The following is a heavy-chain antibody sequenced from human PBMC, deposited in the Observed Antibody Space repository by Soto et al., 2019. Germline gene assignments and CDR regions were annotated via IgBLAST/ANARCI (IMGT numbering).Heavy chain of an antibody. CDR3: AGGAYGDYSRVDY. CDR2: IYYRGST. Sequence: QVQLQESGPGLVKPSQTLSLTCTVSGGSISSADYYWSWIRQPPGKGLEWIGYIYYRGSTYYNPSLKSRVTMSVDKSNNQFSLKLSSVTAADTAVYYCAGGAYGDYSRVDYWGQGTLVTVSS. D-gene: IGHD4-17*01. V-gene: IGHV4-30-4*01. J-gene: IGHJ4*02. CDR1: GGSISSADYY.